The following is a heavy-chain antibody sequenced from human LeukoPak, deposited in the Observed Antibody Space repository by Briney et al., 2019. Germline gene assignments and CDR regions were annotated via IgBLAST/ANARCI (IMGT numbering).Heavy chain of an antibody. J-gene: IGHJ4*02. CDR3: ARATFSSSGHSY. CDR1: GFTFSYYE. V-gene: IGHV3-48*03. CDR2: ISNSGATI. Sequence: PGGSMRLSCAASGFTFSYYEMNWVRQAPGKGLEWVSYISNSGATIYYADSVKGRFTISRDNAKSSLFLQMNSLRAEDTGVYYCARATFSSSGHSYWGQGTLVRVSS. D-gene: IGHD6-13*01.